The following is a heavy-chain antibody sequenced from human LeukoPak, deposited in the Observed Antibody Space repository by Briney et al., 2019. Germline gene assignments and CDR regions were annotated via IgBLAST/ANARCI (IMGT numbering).Heavy chain of an antibody. Sequence: GGPLRLSCAASGFTFSSYDFSNYAMSWVRQAPGKGLEWVSAISGSGGSTYHADSVKGRFTISRDSSKNMVYLQMNSLRDEDTAVYYCAKGEGTKGHYYFEYWGQGTLVTVSS. V-gene: IGHV3-23*01. D-gene: IGHD2-8*01. CDR2: ISGSGGST. CDR3: AKGEGTKGHYYFEY. CDR1: GFTFSSYDFSNYA. J-gene: IGHJ4*02.